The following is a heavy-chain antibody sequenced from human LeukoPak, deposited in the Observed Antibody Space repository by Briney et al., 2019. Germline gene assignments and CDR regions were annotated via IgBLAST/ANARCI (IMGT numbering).Heavy chain of an antibody. J-gene: IGHJ4*02. CDR2: IYYSGST. Sequence: PSQTLTLTCTVSGRSLSSGDYYWSWIRQPPGKGLEWIGYIYYSGSTYYNPYIMSRVTISVDTSKNQFSLKLSSVTAADTAVYYCARDEDTAISYWGKGTLVTLSS. D-gene: IGHD5-18*01. CDR3: ARDEDTAISY. CDR1: GRSLSSGDYY. V-gene: IGHV4-30-4*08.